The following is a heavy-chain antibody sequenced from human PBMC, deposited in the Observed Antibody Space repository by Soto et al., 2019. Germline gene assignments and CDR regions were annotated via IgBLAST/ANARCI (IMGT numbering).Heavy chain of an antibody. D-gene: IGHD2-2*01. CDR2: ISYDENNR. Sequence: QVQLVESGGGVVQPGRSLRLSCAASGFTFRSYNMHWVRQAPGKGLEWVAVISYDENNRYYTESVKGRFTISRDNSKNTLYLQVNSLRAEDTAVYYCARARDAAMASKYNWFDPWGQGTLVTVSS. CDR3: ARARDAAMASKYNWFDP. V-gene: IGHV3-30-3*01. J-gene: IGHJ5*02. CDR1: GFTFRSYN.